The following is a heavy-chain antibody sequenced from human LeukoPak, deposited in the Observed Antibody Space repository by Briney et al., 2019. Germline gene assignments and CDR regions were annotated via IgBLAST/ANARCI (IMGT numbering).Heavy chain of an antibody. CDR2: INPSGGST. J-gene: IGHJ6*03. CDR3: ARDRQYYDFWSGYENYYYYMDV. CDR1: GYTFTSCY. D-gene: IGHD3-3*01. Sequence: ASVKVSCKASGYTFTSCYMHWVRQAPGQGLEWMGIINPSGGSTSYAQKFQGRVTMTRDTSTSTVYMELSSLRSEDTAVYYCARDRQYYDFWSGYENYYYYMDVWGKGTTVTVSS. V-gene: IGHV1-46*01.